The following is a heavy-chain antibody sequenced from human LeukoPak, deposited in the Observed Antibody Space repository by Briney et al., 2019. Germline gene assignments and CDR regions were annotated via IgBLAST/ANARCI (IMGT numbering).Heavy chain of an antibody. J-gene: IGHJ4*02. CDR3: AKDLPVAGMPFDY. CDR1: GFTFSSYA. D-gene: IGHD3-10*01. V-gene: IGHV3-23*01. CDR2: IRVSGST. Sequence: GSLRLSCTTSGFTFSSYALSWVRQAPGKGLEWVSGIRVSGSTYYPDSVKGRFTISRDNSKNTLYLQMNSLRAEDTAVYYCAKDLPVAGMPFDYWGQGTLATVSS.